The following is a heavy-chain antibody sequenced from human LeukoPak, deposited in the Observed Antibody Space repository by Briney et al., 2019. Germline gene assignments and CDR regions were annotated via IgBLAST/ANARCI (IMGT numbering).Heavy chain of an antibody. CDR2: ISSSSSYI. J-gene: IGHJ4*02. CDR3: ARDLRGFDY. CDR1: GFTFSSYS. Sequence: PGGSLRLSCAASGFTFSSYSMNRVRQAPGKGLEWVSSISSSSSYIYCADSVKGRFTISRDNAKNSLYLQMNSLRAEDTAVYYCARDLRGFDYWGQGTLVTVSS. V-gene: IGHV3-21*01.